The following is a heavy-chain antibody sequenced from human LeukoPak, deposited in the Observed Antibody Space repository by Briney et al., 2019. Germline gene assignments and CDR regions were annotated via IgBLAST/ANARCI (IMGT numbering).Heavy chain of an antibody. V-gene: IGHV1-69*05. J-gene: IGHJ5*02. CDR2: IIPIFGTA. D-gene: IGHD2-15*01. Sequence: SVKVSCKASGGTFISYAISWVRQAPGQGLEWMGGIIPIFGTANYAQKFQGRVTMTRDTSISTAYMELSRLRSDDTAVYYCARAAKGYCSGGSCNWFDPWGQGTLVTVSS. CDR3: ARAAKGYCSGGSCNWFDP. CDR1: GGTFISYA.